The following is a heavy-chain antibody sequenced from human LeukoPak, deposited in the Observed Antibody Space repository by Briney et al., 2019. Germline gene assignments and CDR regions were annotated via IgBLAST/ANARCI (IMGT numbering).Heavy chain of an antibody. CDR3: ARGHLPVYDFRSGSYYYYGMDV. CDR1: GYTFTSYD. Sequence: ASVKVSCKASGYTFTSYDINWVRQATGQGLEWMGWMNPNSGNTGYAQKFQGRVTMTRNTSISTAYMELSSLRSEDTAVYYCARGHLPVYDFRSGSYYYYGMDVWGQGTTVTVSS. D-gene: IGHD3-3*01. CDR2: MNPNSGNT. V-gene: IGHV1-8*01. J-gene: IGHJ6*02.